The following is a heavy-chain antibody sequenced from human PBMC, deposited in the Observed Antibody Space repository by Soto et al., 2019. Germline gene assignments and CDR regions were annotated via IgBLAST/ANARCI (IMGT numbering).Heavy chain of an antibody. CDR1: GNTFTSYD. Sequence: ASVKVSCKASGNTFTSYDINWVRQATGHGLEWMGWINPNSGNIGYAQKFQGRVTMTRDTAIRTAYMEVSRLRSDDTAVYYCARGRASGSYYLLDYWGQGTLVTVS. CDR2: INPNSGNI. CDR3: ARGRASGSYYLLDY. V-gene: IGHV1-8*01. D-gene: IGHD3-10*01. J-gene: IGHJ4*02.